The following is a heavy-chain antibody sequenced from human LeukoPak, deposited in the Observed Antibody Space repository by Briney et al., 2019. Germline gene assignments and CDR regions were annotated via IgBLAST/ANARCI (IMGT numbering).Heavy chain of an antibody. CDR1: GGSVSSGSYY. CDR3: ARVESYYYGMDV. V-gene: IGHV4-61*01. Sequence: PSETLSLTCTVSGGSVSSGSYYWSWIRQPPGKGLEWIRYIYYSGSTNYNPSLKSRVTISVDTSRNQFSLKLSSVTAADTAVYYCARVESYYYGMDVWGQGTTVTVSS. CDR2: IYYSGST. J-gene: IGHJ6*02.